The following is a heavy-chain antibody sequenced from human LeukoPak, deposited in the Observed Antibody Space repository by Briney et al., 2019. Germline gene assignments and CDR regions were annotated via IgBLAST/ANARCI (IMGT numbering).Heavy chain of an antibody. Sequence: SETLSLTCTVSGGSISSSSYYWGWIRQPPGKGLEWIGSIYHTGSTYYNPSLKSRVTISLDTSKNQFSLKLTSVTAADTAVYYCARKAYSGYDYYFDYWGQGTLVTVSS. CDR2: IYHTGST. CDR1: GGSISSSSYY. CDR3: ARKAYSGYDYYFDY. V-gene: IGHV4-39*01. J-gene: IGHJ4*02. D-gene: IGHD5-12*01.